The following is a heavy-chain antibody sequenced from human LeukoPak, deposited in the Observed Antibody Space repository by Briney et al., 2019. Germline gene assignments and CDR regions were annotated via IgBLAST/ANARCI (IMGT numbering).Heavy chain of an antibody. CDR2: ISGSGGST. D-gene: IGHD3-10*01. CDR3: ARVSGSRNYYFGAFDI. V-gene: IGHV3-23*01. Sequence: GGSLRLSCAASGFTFSSYAMSWVRQAPGKGLEWVSAISGSGGSTHYADSVKGRFTISRDNAKNTLYLQMNSLRAEDTAMYYCARVSGSRNYYFGAFDIWGQGTMVTVSS. CDR1: GFTFSSYA. J-gene: IGHJ3*02.